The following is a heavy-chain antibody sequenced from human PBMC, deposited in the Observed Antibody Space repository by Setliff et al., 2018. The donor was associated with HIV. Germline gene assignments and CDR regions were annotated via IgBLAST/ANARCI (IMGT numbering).Heavy chain of an antibody. V-gene: IGHV4-59*08. D-gene: IGHD2-2*01. CDR2: FYTSGST. J-gene: IGHJ3*01. CDR3: ARHLGYASPHDTFDL. Sequence: SETLSLTCTVSGDSISRYYWSWIRQPPGKGLEWIGYFYTSGSTMYNPSLKSRVSISIDKSKKQFSLKVTSVTATDTAVSYCARHLGYASPHDTFDLWGRGTMVTVSS. CDR1: GDSISRYY.